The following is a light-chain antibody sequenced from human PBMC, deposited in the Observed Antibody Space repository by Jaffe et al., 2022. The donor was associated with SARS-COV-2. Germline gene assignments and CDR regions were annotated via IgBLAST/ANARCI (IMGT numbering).Light chain of an antibody. CDR1: SSNIGNNY. Sequence: QSVLTQPPSMSAAPGQKITISCSGSSSNIGNNYVSWYQQLPGTAPKLLIYDNNKRPSGIPDRFSGSKSGTSATLGITGLQTGDEADYYCGTWDSSLSVGVFGGGTKVTVL. CDR3: GTWDSSLSVGV. J-gene: IGLJ3*02. V-gene: IGLV1-51*01. CDR2: DNN.